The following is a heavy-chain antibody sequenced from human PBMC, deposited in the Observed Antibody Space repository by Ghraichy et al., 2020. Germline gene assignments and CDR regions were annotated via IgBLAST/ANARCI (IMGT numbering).Heavy chain of an antibody. Sequence: GVLRLSCAASGFTFSSYWMHWVRQAPGKGLVWVSRINSDGSSTSYADSVKGRFTISRDNAKNTLYLQMNSLRAEDTAVYYCARDLAYYDILTGYYYYYGMDVWGQGTTVTVSS. CDR2: INSDGSST. V-gene: IGHV3-74*01. J-gene: IGHJ6*02. D-gene: IGHD3-9*01. CDR1: GFTFSSYW. CDR3: ARDLAYYDILTGYYYYYGMDV.